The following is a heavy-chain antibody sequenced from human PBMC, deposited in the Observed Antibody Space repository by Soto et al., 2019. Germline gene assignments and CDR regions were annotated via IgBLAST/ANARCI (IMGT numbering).Heavy chain of an antibody. CDR1: GGTFSSYA. CDR3: AREAHYGDSTFDAFDI. Sequence: GASVKVSCKASGGTFSSYAISCVRQAPGQGLEWMGGIIPIFGTANYAQKFQGRVTITADESTSTAYMELSSLRSEDTAVYYCAREAHYGDSTFDAFDIWGQGTMVTVS. D-gene: IGHD4-17*01. V-gene: IGHV1-69*13. J-gene: IGHJ3*02. CDR2: IIPIFGTA.